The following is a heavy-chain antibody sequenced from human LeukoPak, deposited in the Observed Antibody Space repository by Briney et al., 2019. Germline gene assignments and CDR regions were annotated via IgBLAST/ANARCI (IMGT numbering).Heavy chain of an antibody. J-gene: IGHJ6*02. CDR2: ISAYNGNT. V-gene: IGHV1-18*01. D-gene: IGHD2-2*01. CDR3: ARDQYCSSTSCYHYYYYGMDV. CDR1: GYTFTNNG. Sequence: ASVKVSCKASGYTFTNNGISWVRQAPGQGLEWMGWISAYNGNTNYAQKLQGRVTMTTDTSTSTAYMELRSLRSDDTAVYYCARDQYCSSTSCYHYYYYGMDVWGQGTTVTVSS.